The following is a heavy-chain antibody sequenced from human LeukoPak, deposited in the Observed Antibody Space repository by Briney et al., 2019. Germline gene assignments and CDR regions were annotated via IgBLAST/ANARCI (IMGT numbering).Heavy chain of an antibody. J-gene: IGHJ6*02. CDR1: GFTVSSNY. V-gene: IGHV3-53*01. Sequence: GGSLRLSYAASGFTVSSNYMSWVRQAPGKGLGWVSVIYSGGSTYYADSVKGRFTISRDNSKNTLYLQMNSLRAEDTAVYYCATTRDYYYYYGMDVWGQGTTVTVSS. CDR2: IYSGGST. CDR3: ATTRDYYYYYGMDV.